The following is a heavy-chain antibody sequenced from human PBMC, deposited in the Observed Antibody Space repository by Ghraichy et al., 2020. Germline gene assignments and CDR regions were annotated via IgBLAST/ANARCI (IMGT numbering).Heavy chain of an antibody. J-gene: IGHJ4*02. CDR2: ISDNGGHT. CDR1: GFTFSAYA. D-gene: IGHD5-24*01. V-gene: IGHV3-64D*06. CDR3: VKRRGDGSNGYDY. Sequence: GGSLRLSCSASGFTFSAYAMHWVRQAPGKGLEYVSAISDNGGHTYYADSVKGRFTISRDNSKNTLFLQMSSLRAEDTAVYYCVKRRGDGSNGYDYWGRGTLFTVSS.